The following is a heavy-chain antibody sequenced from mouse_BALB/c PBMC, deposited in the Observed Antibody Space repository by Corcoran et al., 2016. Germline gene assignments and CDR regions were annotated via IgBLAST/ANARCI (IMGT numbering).Heavy chain of an antibody. V-gene: IGHV1-18*01. CDR3: ARGAYDYDARYAMDY. J-gene: IGHJ4*01. D-gene: IGHD2-4*01. Sequence: EVLLQQSGPELVKPGASVKIPCKASGYTFTDYNMDWVKQSHGKSLEWIGDINPNNGGTIYNQKFKGKATWTVDKSSSTAYMELRSLTSEDTAVYYCARGAYDYDARYAMDYWGQGTSVTVSS. CDR1: GYTFTDYN. CDR2: INPNNGGT.